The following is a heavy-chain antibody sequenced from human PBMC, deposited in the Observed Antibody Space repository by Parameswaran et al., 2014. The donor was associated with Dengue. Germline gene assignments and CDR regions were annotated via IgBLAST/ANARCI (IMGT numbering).Heavy chain of an antibody. Sequence: SWVRQAPGQGLERVGGIIPLFGRTYYAQKLQGRVTVTADKATTTVYLELSGLIFEDTAIYYCARADPHMTSFPTAPVGAFDVWGQGTMVTVSS. CDR3: ARADPHMTSFPTAPVGAFDV. CDR2: IIPLFGRT. J-gene: IGHJ3*01. D-gene: IGHD3-16*01. V-gene: IGHV1-69*06.